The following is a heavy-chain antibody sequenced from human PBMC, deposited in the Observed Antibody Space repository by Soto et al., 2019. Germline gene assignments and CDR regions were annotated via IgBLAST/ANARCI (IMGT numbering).Heavy chain of an antibody. CDR2: IYYSGST. CDR3: ARLRGTAMVNNWFDP. CDR1: GGSISSSIYY. J-gene: IGHJ5*02. D-gene: IGHD5-18*01. Sequence: PSETLSLTCTVSGGSISSSIYYWGWIRKPPGKGLEWIGYIYYSGSTNYNPSLKSRVTISVDTSKNQFSLKLSSVTAADTAVYYCARLRGTAMVNNWFDPWGQGTLVTVSS. V-gene: IGHV4-61*05.